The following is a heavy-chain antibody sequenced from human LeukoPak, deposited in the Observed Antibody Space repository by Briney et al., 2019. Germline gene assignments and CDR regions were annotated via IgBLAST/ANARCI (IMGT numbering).Heavy chain of an antibody. D-gene: IGHD3-10*01. CDR1: GGSISSSSYY. J-gene: IGHJ6*03. CDR2: IYYSGST. V-gene: IGHV4-39*07. Sequence: SETLSLTCTVSGGSISSSSYYWGWIRQPPGKGLEWIGSIYYSGSTNYNPSLKSRVTISVDTSKNQFSLKLSSVTAADTAVYCCARNYGSGSYYPKYYYYYYMDVWGKGTTVTVSS. CDR3: ARNYGSGSYYPKYYYYYYMDV.